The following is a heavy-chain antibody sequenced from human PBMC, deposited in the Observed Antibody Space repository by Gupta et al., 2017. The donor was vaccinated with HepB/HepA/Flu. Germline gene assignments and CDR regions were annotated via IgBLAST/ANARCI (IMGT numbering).Heavy chain of an antibody. CDR1: GFSFSSYP. V-gene: IGHV3-7*04. CDR2: VKEDGSDK. J-gene: IGHJ3*01. D-gene: IGHD6-25*01. Sequence: EVQLVESGGGLVQPGGSLRLSCAASGFSFSSYPMYWFRQAPGKGLQWVASVKEDGSDKYRVDSVKGRFTISRDNAKNSVNLQMNSLRADDTAVYYCARGGSASFDFWGQGTMVTVSS. CDR3: ARGGSASFDF.